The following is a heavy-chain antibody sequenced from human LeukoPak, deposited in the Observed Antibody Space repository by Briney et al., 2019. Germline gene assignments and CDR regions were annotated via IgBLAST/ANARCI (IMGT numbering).Heavy chain of an antibody. Sequence: GGSLRLSCAASGFTFSSYGMGWVRQAPGKGLEWVSAISGSGGSTYYADSVKGRFSISRDNSKNTLYLQMNSLRAEDTAAYYCARSSLNRFDYWGQGTLVTVSS. CDR1: GFTFSSYG. CDR2: ISGSGGST. CDR3: ARSSLNRFDY. V-gene: IGHV3-23*01. D-gene: IGHD2-2*01. J-gene: IGHJ4*02.